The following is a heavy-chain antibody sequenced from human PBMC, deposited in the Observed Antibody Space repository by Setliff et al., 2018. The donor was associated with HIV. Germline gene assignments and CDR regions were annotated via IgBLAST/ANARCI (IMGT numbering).Heavy chain of an antibody. J-gene: IGHJ5*02. D-gene: IGHD1-26*01. Sequence: SVKVSCKASGGTFSSYAISWVRQAPGQGLEWMGGIIPILGIANYAQKFQGRVTVTADESTSTAYMELSSLRSEDTAVYYCARPTNGSYYNWFDPWGQGTLVTVSS. CDR2: IIPILGIA. CDR1: GGTFSSYA. CDR3: ARPTNGSYYNWFDP. V-gene: IGHV1-69*10.